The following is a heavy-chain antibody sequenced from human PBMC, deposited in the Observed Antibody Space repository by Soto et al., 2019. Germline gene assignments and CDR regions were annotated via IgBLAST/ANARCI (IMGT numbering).Heavy chain of an antibody. CDR3: AREGYSYGSPGYNWFDP. V-gene: IGHV1-69*13. Sequence: GASVKVSCKSSGGTFSSYAISWVLQAPGQGLEWMGGIIPIFGTANYAQKFQGRVTITADESTSTAYMELSSLRSEDTAVYYCAREGYSYGSPGYNWFDPWGQGTLVTVSS. D-gene: IGHD5-18*01. CDR1: GGTFSSYA. CDR2: IIPIFGTA. J-gene: IGHJ5*02.